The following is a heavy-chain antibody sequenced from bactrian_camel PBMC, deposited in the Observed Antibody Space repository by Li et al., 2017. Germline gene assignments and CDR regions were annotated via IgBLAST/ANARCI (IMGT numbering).Heavy chain of an antibody. CDR2: IVIRDGRT. D-gene: IGHD6*01. Sequence: HVQLVESGGGSVQAGGSLRLSCAVAGYTSRSNCLGWFRRTDEQEREGLAAIVIRDGRTYTADSVKGRFTISLGNAKSIVYLQMNSLKTEDTGVYYCAIDQNGASFEYWGQGTQVTVS. CDR1: GYTSRSNC. J-gene: IGHJ4*01. CDR3: AIDQNGASFEY. V-gene: IGHV3S1*01.